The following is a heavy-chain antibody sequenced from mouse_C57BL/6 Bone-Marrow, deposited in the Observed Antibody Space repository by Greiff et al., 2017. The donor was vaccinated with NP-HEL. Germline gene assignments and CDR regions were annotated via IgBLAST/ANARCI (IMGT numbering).Heavy chain of an antibody. Sequence: EVQVVESGPGLVKPSQSLSLTCSVTGYSITSGYYWNWIRQFPGNKLEWMGYISYDGSNNYNPSLKNRISITRDTSKNQFFLKLNSVTTEDTATYYCARGTGYPYYAMDYWGQGTSVTVSS. CDR1: GYSITSGYY. CDR2: ISYDGSN. J-gene: IGHJ4*01. V-gene: IGHV3-6*01. CDR3: ARGTGYPYYAMDY. D-gene: IGHD2-2*01.